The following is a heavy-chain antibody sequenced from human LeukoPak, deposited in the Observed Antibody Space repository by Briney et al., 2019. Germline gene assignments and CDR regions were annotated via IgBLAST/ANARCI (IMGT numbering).Heavy chain of an antibody. CDR3: AKASCSSTSCYEYFQH. CDR1: GFTFSTYG. V-gene: IGHV3-30*18. Sequence: GRSLRLSCAASGFTFSTYGMHWVRQAPGKGLECLAVISDDGKRRFYADSVKGRFTISRDNSKNTLYLQMNSLRAEDTAVYYCAKASCSSTSCYEYFQHWGQGTLVTVSS. CDR2: ISDDGKRR. D-gene: IGHD2-2*01. J-gene: IGHJ1*01.